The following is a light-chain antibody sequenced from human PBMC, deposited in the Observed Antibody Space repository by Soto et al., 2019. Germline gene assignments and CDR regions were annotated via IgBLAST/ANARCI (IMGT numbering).Light chain of an antibody. CDR2: EVS. CDR1: SSDVGGYNY. CDR3: SSYTSSSTWV. J-gene: IGLJ3*02. V-gene: IGLV2-14*01. Sequence: QSVLTQPASVSGSPGQWITISCTGTSSDVGGYNYVSWYQQHPGKAPKLMIYEVSNRPSGVSNRFSGSKSGNTASLTISGLQAEDEADYYCSSYTSSSTWVFGGGTQLTVL.